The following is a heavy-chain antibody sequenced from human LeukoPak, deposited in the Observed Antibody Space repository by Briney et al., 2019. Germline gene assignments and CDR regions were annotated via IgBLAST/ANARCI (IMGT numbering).Heavy chain of an antibody. D-gene: IGHD4-17*01. CDR1: GFTLSSYA. V-gene: IGHV3-23*01. Sequence: PGGSLRLSCAASGFTLSSYAMSWVRQAPGKGLEWVSAISGSGGSTYYADSVKGRFTISRDNSKNTLHLQMNSLRAEDTAVYYCAKHATVTTNHFDYWGQGTLVTVSS. CDR3: AKHATVTTNHFDY. CDR2: ISGSGGST. J-gene: IGHJ4*02.